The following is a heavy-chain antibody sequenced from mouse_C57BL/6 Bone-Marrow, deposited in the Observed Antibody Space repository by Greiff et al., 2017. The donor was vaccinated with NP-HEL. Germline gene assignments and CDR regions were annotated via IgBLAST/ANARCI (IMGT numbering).Heavy chain of an antibody. CDR3: ARQLRLVGGFAY. Sequence: QVQLQQSGPELVKPGASVKISCKASGYAFSSSWMNWVKQRPGKGLEWIGRIYPGDGDTNYNGKFKGKATLTADKSSSTAYMQLSSLTSEDSAVYFCARQLRLVGGFAYWGQGTLVTVSA. D-gene: IGHD3-2*02. V-gene: IGHV1-82*01. J-gene: IGHJ3*01. CDR1: GYAFSSSW. CDR2: IYPGDGDT.